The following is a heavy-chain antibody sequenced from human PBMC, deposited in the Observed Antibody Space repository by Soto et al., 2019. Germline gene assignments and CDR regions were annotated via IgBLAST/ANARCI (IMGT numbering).Heavy chain of an antibody. CDR3: AGPKYSQIVSDTADRGRHWFDP. D-gene: IGHD5-18*01. Sequence: SETLSLTCTVSGGSMRSDNYFWSWIRQPPGKGLEWIGYIYYSGSAYYNPSLDRRITMSVDTSKKQFSLKLTSVTDADTAIYHCAGPKYSQIVSDTADRGRHWFDPWGQGAQVPVS. V-gene: IGHV4-30-4*01. CDR1: GGSMRSDNYF. J-gene: IGHJ5*02. CDR2: IYYSGSA.